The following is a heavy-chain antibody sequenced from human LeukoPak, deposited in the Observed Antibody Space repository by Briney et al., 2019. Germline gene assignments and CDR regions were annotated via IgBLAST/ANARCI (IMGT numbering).Heavy chain of an antibody. CDR2: IYSSGIT. Sequence: SETLSLTCTVSGGAIISSNYYWDWIRQPPGKGLEWIGSIYSSGITYYNPSLKSRVTISVDRSKNQFSLKLSSVTAADTAVYYCAGICSSTSCYYWGQGTLVTVSS. CDR3: AGICSSTSCYY. V-gene: IGHV4-39*07. D-gene: IGHD2-2*01. CDR1: GGAIISSNYY. J-gene: IGHJ4*02.